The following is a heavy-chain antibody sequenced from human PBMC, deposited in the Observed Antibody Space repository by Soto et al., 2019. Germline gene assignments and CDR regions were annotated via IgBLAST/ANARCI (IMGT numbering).Heavy chain of an antibody. CDR1: GCSFSSYW. V-gene: IGHV5-51*01. D-gene: IGHD3-3*01. Sequence: VAALKSSCKGSGCSFSSYWIGWVRQMPGKGLEWMGIIYPGDSDTRYSPSFQGQVTISADKSISTAYLQMNSLRAEDTAVYYCAGYYDFWSGYFDYWGQGTLVTVSS. J-gene: IGHJ4*02. CDR2: IYPGDSDT. CDR3: AGYYDFWSGYFDY.